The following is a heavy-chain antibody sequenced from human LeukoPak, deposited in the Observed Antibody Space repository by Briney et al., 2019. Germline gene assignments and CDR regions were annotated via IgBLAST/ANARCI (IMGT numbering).Heavy chain of an antibody. J-gene: IGHJ4*02. CDR1: GGSFSGYY. V-gene: IGHV4-34*01. D-gene: IGHD1-26*01. CDR2: INHSGST. CDR3: ARSMLSGSYWGYFDY. Sequence: PSETLSLTCAVYGGSFSGYYWSWIRQPPGKGLEWIGEINHSGSTNYNPSLKSRVTISVDTSKNQFSLKLSSVTAADTAVYYCARSMLSGSYWGYFDYWGQGTLVTVSS.